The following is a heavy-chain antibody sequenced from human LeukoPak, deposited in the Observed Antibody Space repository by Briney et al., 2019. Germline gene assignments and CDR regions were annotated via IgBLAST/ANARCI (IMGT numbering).Heavy chain of an antibody. V-gene: IGHV3-23*01. Sequence: GGSQRLSCAASGFTFSNSAMTWVRQTPGKGLEWVSAISGSGGSTYYADSVKGRFTISRDNSKNTLYLQMNSLRAEDTAVYYCAKDLYDSSGYCDYWGQGTLVTVSS. CDR2: ISGSGGST. CDR1: GFTFSNSA. CDR3: AKDLYDSSGYCDY. D-gene: IGHD3-22*01. J-gene: IGHJ4*02.